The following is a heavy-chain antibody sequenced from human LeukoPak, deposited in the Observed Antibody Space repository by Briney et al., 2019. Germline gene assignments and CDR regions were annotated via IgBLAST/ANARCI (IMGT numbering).Heavy chain of an antibody. Sequence: GGSLKLSCAASGFTFSGSAMHWVRQASGKGLEWVGRIRSKANSYATAYAASVKGRFTISRDDSKNTAYLQMISLKTEDTAVYYCTRFDNYDFWSGYVNWGQGTLVTVSS. J-gene: IGHJ4*02. CDR3: TRFDNYDFWSGYVN. CDR2: IRSKANSYAT. D-gene: IGHD3-3*01. CDR1: GFTFSGSA. V-gene: IGHV3-73*01.